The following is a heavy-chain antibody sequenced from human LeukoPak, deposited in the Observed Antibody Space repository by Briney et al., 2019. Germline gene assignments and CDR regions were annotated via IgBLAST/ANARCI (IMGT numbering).Heavy chain of an antibody. CDR1: GGSFSGYY. J-gene: IGHJ4*02. Sequence: SETLSLTCAVYGGSFSGYYWSWIRQPPGKGLEWIGEINHSGSTNYNPSLKSRVTISVDTSKNQFSLKLSSVTAADTAVYYCARGGYSGYGPFDYWGQGTLVTVSS. D-gene: IGHD5-12*01. CDR2: INHSGST. CDR3: ARGGYSGYGPFDY. V-gene: IGHV4-34*01.